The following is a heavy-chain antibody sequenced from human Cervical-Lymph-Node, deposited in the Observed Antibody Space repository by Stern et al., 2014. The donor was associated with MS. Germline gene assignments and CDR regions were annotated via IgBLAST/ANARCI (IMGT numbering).Heavy chain of an antibody. CDR1: GGTLNTYT. CDR2: IIPIFGTA. D-gene: IGHD6-6*01. Sequence: QVQLVQSGTEVKKPGSSVKVSCKASGGTLNTYTITWVRQAPGQGLEWVGTIIPIFGTATFAQTLQGRVTFTEDDSTRTAFMECDSLKSEDAAVYYCARSPRYHGFSSHFDYWGQGTLVTVSS. V-gene: IGHV1-69*18. CDR3: ARSPRYHGFSSHFDY. J-gene: IGHJ4*02.